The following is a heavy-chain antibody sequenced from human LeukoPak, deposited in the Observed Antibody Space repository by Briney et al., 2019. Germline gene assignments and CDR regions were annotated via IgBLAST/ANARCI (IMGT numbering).Heavy chain of an antibody. CDR2: ISGSGGST. CDR1: GFTFSSYA. Sequence: GGSLRLSCAASGFTFSSYAMSWVRQAPGKGLEWVSAISGSGGSTYYADSMKGRFTISRDNSKNTLYLQMNSLRAEDTAVYYCAKGDIVVVVAGAFDIWGQGTMVTVSS. CDR3: AKGDIVVVVAGAFDI. V-gene: IGHV3-23*01. J-gene: IGHJ3*02. D-gene: IGHD2-15*01.